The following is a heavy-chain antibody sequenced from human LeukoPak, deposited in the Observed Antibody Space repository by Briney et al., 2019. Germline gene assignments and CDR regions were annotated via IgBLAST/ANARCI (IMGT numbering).Heavy chain of an antibody. CDR1: GFTFRSYW. CDR2: INQGGSVK. V-gene: IGHV3-7*01. Sequence: GGSLRLSCAASGFTFRSYWMSWVRQAPGKGLEWVANINQGGSVKYYVDSVKGRFTISRDDDKNSLYVQMNSLRDEDTAVYYCARVGYSGWNLEYWGQGTLVTVSS. D-gene: IGHD5-12*01. J-gene: IGHJ4*02. CDR3: ARVGYSGWNLEY.